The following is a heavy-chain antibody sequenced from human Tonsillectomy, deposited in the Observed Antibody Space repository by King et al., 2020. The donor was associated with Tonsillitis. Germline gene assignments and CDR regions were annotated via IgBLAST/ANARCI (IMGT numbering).Heavy chain of an antibody. V-gene: IGHV3-15*01. D-gene: IGHD3-22*01. CDR3: TTDPYYYYDSSGYYYGYFDY. CDR1: GFTFSNAW. CDR2: IKSKTDGGTT. Sequence: VQLVESGGGLVKPGGSLRLSCAASGFTFSNAWMSWVRQAPGKGLEWVGRIKSKTDGGTTDYAAPVKGRFTISRDDSKNTLYLQMNSLKTEDTAVYYCTTDPYYYYDSSGYYYGYFDYWGQGTLVTVSS. J-gene: IGHJ4*02.